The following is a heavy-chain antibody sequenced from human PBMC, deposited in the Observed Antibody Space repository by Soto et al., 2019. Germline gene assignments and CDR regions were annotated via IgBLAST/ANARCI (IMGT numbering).Heavy chain of an antibody. J-gene: IGHJ4*02. V-gene: IGHV5-10-1*01. CDR1: EYSFPIFW. CDR2: IDPSDSFA. CDR3: AGHQAGSGNSNFDF. Sequence: GESLKISCQAFEYSFPIFWISWVRQMPGEGLEWMGRIDPSDSFATYSPSFQGHVTISADKSTRIVYLQWNSLKASDTATYYCAGHQAGSGNSNFDFWGQGTQVTVSS. D-gene: IGHD3-10*01.